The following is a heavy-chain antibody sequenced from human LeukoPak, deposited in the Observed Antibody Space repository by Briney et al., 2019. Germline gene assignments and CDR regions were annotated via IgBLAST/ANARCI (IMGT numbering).Heavy chain of an antibody. CDR1: GGSFNGYY. CDR2: INHSGST. J-gene: IGHJ6*03. D-gene: IGHD2-2*01. Sequence: SETLSLTCAVYGGSFNGYYWSWIRQPPGKGLEWIGEINHSGSTNYNPSLKSRVTISVDTSKNQFSLKLSSVTAADTAVYYCARVRCSSTCRGWYMDVWGKGTTVTVSS. CDR3: ARVRCSSTCRGWYMDV. V-gene: IGHV4-34*01.